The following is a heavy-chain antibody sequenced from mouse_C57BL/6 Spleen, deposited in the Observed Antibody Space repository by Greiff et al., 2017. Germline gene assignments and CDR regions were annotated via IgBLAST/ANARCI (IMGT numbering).Heavy chain of an antibody. CDR2: IYPGDGDT. CDR3: ARDYSPDY. D-gene: IGHD2-13*01. Sequence: VKLQQSGPELVKPGASVKISCKASGYAFSSSWMNWVKQRPGEGLEWIGRIYPGDGDTNYNGKFKGKATLTADKSSSTAYMQLSSLTSEDSAVYFCARDYSPDYWGQGTTLTVSS. J-gene: IGHJ2*01. CDR1: GYAFSSSW. V-gene: IGHV1-82*01.